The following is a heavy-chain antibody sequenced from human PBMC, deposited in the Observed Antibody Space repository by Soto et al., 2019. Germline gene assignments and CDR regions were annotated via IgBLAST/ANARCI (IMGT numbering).Heavy chain of an antibody. Sequence: GGSLRLSCAASGFTFSSYGMHWVRQAPGKGLEWVAVIWYDGSNKYYADSVKGRFTISRDNSKNTLYLQMNSLRAEDTAVYYCARDRTVPTSYYYYGMDVWGQGTTVTVSS. D-gene: IGHD4-17*01. V-gene: IGHV3-33*01. CDR3: ARDRTVPTSYYYYGMDV. J-gene: IGHJ6*02. CDR2: IWYDGSNK. CDR1: GFTFSSYG.